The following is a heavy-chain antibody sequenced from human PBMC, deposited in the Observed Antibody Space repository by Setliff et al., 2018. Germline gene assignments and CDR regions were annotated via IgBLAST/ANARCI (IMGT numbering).Heavy chain of an antibody. CDR1: GFTFSRYW. V-gene: IGHV3-7*01. CDR3: ARDGGEY. Sequence: GGSLRLSCAASGFTFSRYWMSWVRQAPGKGLEWVANIKQDGSEKYYVDSVKGRFTISRDNAKNSLYRQMNSLRAEDTAVYYCARDGGEYWGQGTLVTVSS. CDR2: IKQDGSEK. J-gene: IGHJ4*02. D-gene: IGHD3-16*01.